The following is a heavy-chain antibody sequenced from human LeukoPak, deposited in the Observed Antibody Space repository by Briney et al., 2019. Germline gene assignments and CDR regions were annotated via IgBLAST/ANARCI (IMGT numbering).Heavy chain of an antibody. D-gene: IGHD1-26*01. CDR3: ATRPASETYFAVFDY. V-gene: IGHV3-23*01. J-gene: IGHJ4*02. CDR2: ITGSGGST. Sequence: LPGGSLRLSCAASGVTFSNHAMSWVRQAPGKGLEWVSGITGSGGSTYHAESVKGRFTISRDNSKSTLYLEMNSLRAEDTAIYFCATRPASETYFAVFDYWGQGTLVTVSS. CDR1: GVTFSNHA.